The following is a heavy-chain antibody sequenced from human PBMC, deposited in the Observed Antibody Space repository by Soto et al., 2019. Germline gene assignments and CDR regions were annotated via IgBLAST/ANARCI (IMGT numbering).Heavy chain of an antibody. J-gene: IGHJ6*02. CDR2: IYHSGST. CDR1: GYSISSGYY. CDR3: ARAIDEAAATRANYYYGMDV. D-gene: IGHD6-13*01. V-gene: IGHV4-38-2*01. Sequence: SETLSLTCAVSGYSISSGYYWGWIRQPPGKGLEWIGSIYHSGSTYYNPSLKSRVTISVDTSKNQFSLKLSSVTAADTAVYYCARAIDEAAATRANYYYGMDVWGQGTTVTVSS.